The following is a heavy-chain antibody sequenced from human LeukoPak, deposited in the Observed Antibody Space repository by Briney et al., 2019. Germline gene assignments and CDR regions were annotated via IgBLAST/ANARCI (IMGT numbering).Heavy chain of an antibody. CDR3: AREVYSSTWFDL. Sequence: GGSLRLSCAASGFTVSSNYMSWVRQAPGKGLEWVSVIYAGGNTYYADSAKERFTISRDNSRNTLYLQMNSLRGDDTAVYYCAREVYSSTWFDLWGQGTLVTVSS. CDR2: IYAGGNT. V-gene: IGHV3-66*01. D-gene: IGHD6-13*01. CDR1: GFTVSSNY. J-gene: IGHJ4*02.